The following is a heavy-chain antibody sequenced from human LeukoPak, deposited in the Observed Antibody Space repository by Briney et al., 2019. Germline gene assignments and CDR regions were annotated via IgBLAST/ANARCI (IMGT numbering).Heavy chain of an antibody. V-gene: IGHV3-73*01. CDR2: IRSRDNSYAT. Sequence: GGSLRLSCAASGFTFSGSAMHWVRQASGEGLEWVGRIRSRDNSYATAYAASVKGRFTISRDDSKNTAYLQMTSLKTEDMAVYYCTSQKVGTASFDYWGQGTLVTVSS. D-gene: IGHD2-21*02. CDR1: GFTFSGSA. J-gene: IGHJ4*02. CDR3: TSQKVGTASFDY.